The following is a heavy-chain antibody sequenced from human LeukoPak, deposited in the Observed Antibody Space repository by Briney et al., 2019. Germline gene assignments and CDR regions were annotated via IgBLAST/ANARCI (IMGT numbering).Heavy chain of an antibody. D-gene: IGHD6-13*01. V-gene: IGHV3-21*01. J-gene: IGHJ4*02. CDR3: ARAGIAAASDY. Sequence: GGSLRLSCAASGFTFSSYSMNWVRQAPGKGLEWVSSISSSSSYIYYADSVKGRFTISRDNARNSLYLQMNSLRAEDTAVYYCARAGIAAASDYWGQGTLVTVSS. CDR2: ISSSSSYI. CDR1: GFTFSSYS.